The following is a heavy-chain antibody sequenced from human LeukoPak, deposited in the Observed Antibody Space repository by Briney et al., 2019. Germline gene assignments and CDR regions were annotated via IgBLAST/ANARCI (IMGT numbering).Heavy chain of an antibody. J-gene: IGHJ4*02. CDR3: AKARDGYNFMASFDY. CDR2: ISWNSGSI. CDR1: GFTFDDYA. D-gene: IGHD5-24*01. Sequence: GGSLRLSCAASGFTFDDYAMHWVRQAPGKGLEWVSGISWNSGSIGYADSVKGRFTISRDNAKNSLYLQMNSLRAEDTALYYCAKARDGYNFMASFDYWGQGALVTVSS. V-gene: IGHV3-9*01.